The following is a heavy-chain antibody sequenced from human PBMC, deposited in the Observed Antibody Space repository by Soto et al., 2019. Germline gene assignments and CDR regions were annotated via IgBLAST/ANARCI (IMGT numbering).Heavy chain of an antibody. V-gene: IGHV3-23*01. D-gene: IGHD3-22*01. CDR2: ITGTGAGS. J-gene: IGHJ5*02. CDR3: ARAHSNDWPNDWFDP. CDR1: GFTFSSYA. Sequence: EVQLLESGGGWLQPGGSLRLSCAASGFTFSSYAMNWVRQASGKGLEWVSGITGTGAGSYYSDSVKGRFTISRDNSRNTLYLHMNSLRAEDTAVYYCARAHSNDWPNDWFDPWGQGTLVTVSS.